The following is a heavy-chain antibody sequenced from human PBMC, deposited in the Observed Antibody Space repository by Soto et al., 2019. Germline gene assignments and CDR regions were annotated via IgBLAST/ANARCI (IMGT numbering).Heavy chain of an antibody. Sequence: GGSLRLSCAASGFTFSSYGMHWVRQAPGKGLEWVAVIWYDGSNKYYADSVKGRFTISRDNSKNTLYLQMNSLRAEDTAVYYCARVSKLSGSSWYPYFDYWGQGTLVTVSS. CDR2: IWYDGSNK. V-gene: IGHV3-33*08. CDR1: GFTFSSYG. J-gene: IGHJ4*02. CDR3: ARVSKLSGSSWYPYFDY. D-gene: IGHD6-13*01.